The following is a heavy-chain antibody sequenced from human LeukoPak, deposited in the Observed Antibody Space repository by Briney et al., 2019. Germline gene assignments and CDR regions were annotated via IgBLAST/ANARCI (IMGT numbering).Heavy chain of an antibody. D-gene: IGHD4-17*01. V-gene: IGHV4-39*07. CDR3: ARETSVTTATTGC. CDR2: VYYTWTT. Sequence: SETLSLTCNVSGGSISSTNYYWGGIRQSPGKGLEWLGNVYYTWTTYYNRSLKSRLTISVDPSNNQFSLGLTSVATADTAIYYRARETSVTTATTGCWGQRTLVIVCS. J-gene: IGHJ4*02. CDR1: GGSISSTNYY.